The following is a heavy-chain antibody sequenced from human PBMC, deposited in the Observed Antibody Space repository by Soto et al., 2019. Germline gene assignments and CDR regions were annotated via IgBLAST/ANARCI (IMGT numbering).Heavy chain of an antibody. CDR3: ARHIEVPRTRGFDY. CDR2: IYHSGTT. V-gene: IGHV4-4*02. J-gene: IGHJ4*02. D-gene: IGHD6-19*01. CDR1: GGSITTNW. Sequence: QVNLQESGPGLVKPSGTLSLTCAVSGGSITTNWWSWVRQPPGKGLEWIGEIYHSGTTNYNPSLRGRVTISVDKSNNQFSLNLNSVTAAYSAIYYSARHIEVPRTRGFDYWGQGNLVTVSS.